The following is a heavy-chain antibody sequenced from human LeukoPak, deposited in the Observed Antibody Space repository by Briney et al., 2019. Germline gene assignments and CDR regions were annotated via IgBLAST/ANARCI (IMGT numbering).Heavy chain of an antibody. D-gene: IGHD1-7*01. V-gene: IGHV3-21*01. CDR1: GFTFNTYS. Sequence: GGSLRLSCAASGFTFNTYSMNWVRQAPGKGLEWVSSISVDSNYLYYVDSLRRRFTVSRDNTKNSPYLQMNSLRAEDTAVYYCARMNYVSSGWGAPFDYWGQGTLVTVSS. CDR3: ARMNYVSSGWGAPFDY. J-gene: IGHJ4*02. CDR2: ISVDSNYL.